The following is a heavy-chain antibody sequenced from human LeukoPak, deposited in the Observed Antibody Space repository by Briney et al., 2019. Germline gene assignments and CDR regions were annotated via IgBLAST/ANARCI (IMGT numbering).Heavy chain of an antibody. CDR1: GYSITNAYY. CDR3: ARSTYYDFWSGYYSNYYYYYYMDV. D-gene: IGHD3-3*01. J-gene: IGHJ6*03. V-gene: IGHV4-38-2*02. Sequence: SETLSLTCTVSGYSITNAYYWGWIRQPPGKGLEWIGSIYHSGSTYYNPSLKSRVTISVDTSKNQFSLKLSSVTAADTAVYYCARSTYYDFWSGYYSNYYYYYYMDVWGKGTTVTVSS. CDR2: IYHSGST.